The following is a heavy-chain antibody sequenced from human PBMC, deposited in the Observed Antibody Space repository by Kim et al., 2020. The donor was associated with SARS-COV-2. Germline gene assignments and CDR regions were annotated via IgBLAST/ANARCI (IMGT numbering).Heavy chain of an antibody. D-gene: IGHD6-13*01. V-gene: IGHV4-34*01. Sequence: SETLSLTCAVYGGSFSGYYWSWIRQSPGKGLEWIGEINHSGSTNYNPSLKSRVTISVDTSKNQFSLKLSSVTAADTAVYFCARGSSWYKSAFDYWGQGT. CDR1: GGSFSGYY. CDR3: ARGSSWYKSAFDY. CDR2: INHSGST. J-gene: IGHJ4*02.